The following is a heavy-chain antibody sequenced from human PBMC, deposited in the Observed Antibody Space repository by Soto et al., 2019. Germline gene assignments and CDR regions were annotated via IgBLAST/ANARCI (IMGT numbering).Heavy chain of an antibody. J-gene: IGHJ3*02. CDR2: IYYSGST. CDR1: GGSISSGGYY. Sequence: QVQLQESGPGLVKPSQTLSFTCTVSGGSISSGGYYWSWIRQHPGKGLEWIGYIYYSGSTYYNPSLQSRVTISVDTSKNQFSLQLSSVTAADTAVYYCASPNMIVGGGAAFDIWGQGTMVTVSS. CDR3: ASPNMIVGGGAAFDI. D-gene: IGHD3-22*01. V-gene: IGHV4-31*03.